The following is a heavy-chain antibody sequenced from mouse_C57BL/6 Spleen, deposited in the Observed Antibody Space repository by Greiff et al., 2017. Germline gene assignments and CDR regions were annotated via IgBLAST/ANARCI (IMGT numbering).Heavy chain of an antibody. CDR1: GFPITSGYY. CDR3: AGDLYYYGSPGV. D-gene: IGHD1-1*01. CDR2: ITHSGET. Sequence: VQLQESGPGLVKPSQSLFLTCSITGFPITSGYYWIWIRQSPGKPLEWMGYITHSGETFYNPSLQSPISITRETSKNQFFLQLNSVTTEDTAMYYCAGDLYYYGSPGVWGTGTTGTVSS. V-gene: IGHV12-3*01. J-gene: IGHJ1*03.